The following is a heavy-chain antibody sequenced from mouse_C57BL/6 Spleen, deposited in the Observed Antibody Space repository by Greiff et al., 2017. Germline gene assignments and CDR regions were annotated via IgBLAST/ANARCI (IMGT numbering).Heavy chain of an antibody. Sequence: EVHLVESGGDLVKPGGSLKLSCAASGFTFSSSGLSWVRQTPDKRLEGVATISSGGSYTYYPDSVKGRFTISRDNAKNTLYLQMSSLKSEDTAMYYGARTLITTVMDYWGQGTSVTVSS. D-gene: IGHD1-1*01. CDR2: ISSGGSYT. CDR3: ARTLITTVMDY. CDR1: GFTFSSSG. V-gene: IGHV5-6*01. J-gene: IGHJ4*01.